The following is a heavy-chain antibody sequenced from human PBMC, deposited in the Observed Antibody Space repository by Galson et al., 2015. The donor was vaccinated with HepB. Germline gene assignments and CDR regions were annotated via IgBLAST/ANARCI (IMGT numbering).Heavy chain of an antibody. D-gene: IGHD5-24*01. CDR1: GFAFSTYA. CDR3: ATAAGYNYDSYFFDS. V-gene: IGHV3-23*01. Sequence: SLRLSCAASGFAFSTYAMDWVRQAPGKGLEWVSTISGSGYSAYYADSVKGRFTISRHNSKNTVYLQMNGLRVGDTAVYYCATAAGYNYDSYFFDSWGQGSLVTVSS. CDR2: ISGSGYSA. J-gene: IGHJ4*02.